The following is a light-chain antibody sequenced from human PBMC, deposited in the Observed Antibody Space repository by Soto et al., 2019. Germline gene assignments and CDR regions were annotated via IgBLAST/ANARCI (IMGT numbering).Light chain of an antibody. CDR1: QSVSSH. CDR3: QQYIDWPPYT. V-gene: IGKV3-15*01. Sequence: EIVLTQSPATLSLSPWERATLSCRASQSVSSHLAWYQQKPGQAPRLLIYGASTRATGIPGRFSGSGSGTDFTLTISSLQSEDFAVYYCQQYIDWPPYTFGQGTKVDIK. CDR2: GAS. J-gene: IGKJ2*01.